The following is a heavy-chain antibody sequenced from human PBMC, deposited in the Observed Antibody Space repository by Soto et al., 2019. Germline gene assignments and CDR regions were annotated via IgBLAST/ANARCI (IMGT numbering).Heavy chain of an antibody. J-gene: IGHJ5*02. CDR1: GGSFSSYY. CDR3: ARGEPRFMEWLLLSEYFDP. V-gene: IGHV4-34*01. CDR2: INHSGST. D-gene: IGHD3-3*01. Sequence: QVQLQQWGAGLLKPSETLSLTCAVYGGSFSSYYWSWIRQPPGKGLEWIGVINHSGSTNYDPSLKSRVNISIDTSKNQVSLTLSSVTAADTAVYYCARGEPRFMEWLLLSEYFDPWGQGTLVTVSS.